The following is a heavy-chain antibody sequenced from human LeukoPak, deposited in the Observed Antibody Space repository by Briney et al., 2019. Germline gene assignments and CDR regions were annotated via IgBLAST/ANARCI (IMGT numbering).Heavy chain of an antibody. Sequence: PSETLSLTCTVSGGSISSYYWSWIRQPPGKGLEWIGYIYYSGSTNYNPSLKSRVTISVDTSKNQFSLKLGSVTAADTAVYYCARVGGYYDSSGYHHRPYYFDYWGQGTLVTVSS. CDR3: ARVGGYYDSSGYHHRPYYFDY. D-gene: IGHD3-22*01. CDR2: IYYSGST. J-gene: IGHJ4*02. V-gene: IGHV4-59*01. CDR1: GGSISSYY.